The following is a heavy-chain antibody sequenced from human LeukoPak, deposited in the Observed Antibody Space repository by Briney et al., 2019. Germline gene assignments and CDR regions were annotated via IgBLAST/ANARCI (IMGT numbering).Heavy chain of an antibody. CDR3: AREPPYDFWSGYYYFDY. CDR2: ISGSGGST. V-gene: IGHV3-23*01. J-gene: IGHJ4*02. D-gene: IGHD3-3*01. Sequence: GGSLRLSCAASGFTFSSSAMSWVRQAPGKGLEWVSAISGSGGSTYYADSVNGRFTISRDNSKNTLYLQMNSLRAEDTAVYFCAREPPYDFWSGYYYFDYWGQGTVVTVSS. CDR1: GFTFSSSA.